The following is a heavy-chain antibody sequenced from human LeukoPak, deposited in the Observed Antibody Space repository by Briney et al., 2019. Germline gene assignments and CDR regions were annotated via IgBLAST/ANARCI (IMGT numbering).Heavy chain of an antibody. CDR1: GFTFSSYW. CDR2: IKQDGSEK. D-gene: IGHD5-18*01. V-gene: IGHV3-7*03. Sequence: GGSLRLSCAASGFTFSSYWMSWVRQAPGMGLEWVANIKQDGSEKNYVDSAKGRFTISRDNAKNSLYLQMSSLRAEDTAVYYCARDWAEGSYGPDYWGQGTLVTVSS. J-gene: IGHJ4*02. CDR3: ARDWAEGSYGPDY.